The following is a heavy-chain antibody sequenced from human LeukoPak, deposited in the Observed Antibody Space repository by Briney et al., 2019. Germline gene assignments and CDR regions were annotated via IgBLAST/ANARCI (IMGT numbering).Heavy chain of an antibody. D-gene: IGHD3-22*01. CDR1: GGTFSSYA. CDR2: IIPILGIA. J-gene: IGHJ6*02. CDR3: ATFRESGWLYYYYGMGV. V-gene: IGHV1-69*04. Sequence: SVKVSCKASGGTFSSYAISWVRQAPGQGLEWMGRIIPILGIANYAQKFQGRVTITADKSTSTAYMELSSLRSEDTAVYYCATFRESGWLYYYYGMGVWGQGTTVTVSS.